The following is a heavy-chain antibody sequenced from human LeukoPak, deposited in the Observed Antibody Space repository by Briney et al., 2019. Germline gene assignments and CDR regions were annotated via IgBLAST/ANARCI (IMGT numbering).Heavy chain of an antibody. Sequence: GGSLRLSCAASGFTFSSYAMHWVRQAPGKGLEWVAVISYDGSNKYYADSVKGRFTISRDNSKNTLYLQMNSLRAEDTAVYYCATDAQWELLEYFDYWGQGTLVTVSS. CDR1: GFTFSSYA. CDR3: ATDAQWELLEYFDY. J-gene: IGHJ4*02. V-gene: IGHV3-30*04. D-gene: IGHD1-26*01. CDR2: ISYDGSNK.